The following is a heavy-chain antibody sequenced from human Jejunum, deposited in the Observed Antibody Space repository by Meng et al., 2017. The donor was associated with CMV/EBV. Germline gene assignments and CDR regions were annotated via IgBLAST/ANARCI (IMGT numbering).Heavy chain of an antibody. D-gene: IGHD1-1*01. J-gene: IGHJ4*02. CDR2: VYFTGHF. CDR3: ARDDHNQRAYFDY. Sequence: LQEYAPGQARSSATLSLTRKVSGDAISNTYYYWAWFRQPPGKGLEWIGTVYFTGHFYLNPSFKNRVTISVDPSKNHFSLKLYSVTAADTAVYYCARDDHNQRAYFDYWGQGALVTVSS. V-gene: IGHV4-39*07. CDR1: GDAISNTYYY.